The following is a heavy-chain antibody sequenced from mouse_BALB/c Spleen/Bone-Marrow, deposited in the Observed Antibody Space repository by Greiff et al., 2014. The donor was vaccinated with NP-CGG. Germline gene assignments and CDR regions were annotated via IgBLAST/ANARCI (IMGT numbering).Heavy chain of an antibody. Sequence: EVKLVESGAELVRSGASVKLSCTASGFNIKDYYMHWVKQRPEQGLEWIGWIDPENGDTEYAPKFQGKATMTADTSSNTAYLQLRSLTLEAAAVYYCNAPGDYNFDDFDYWGQGTSLTVSS. CDR2: IDPENGDT. CDR3: NAPGDYNFDDFDY. J-gene: IGHJ2*02. CDR1: GFNIKDYY. D-gene: IGHD2-4*01. V-gene: IGHV14-4*02.